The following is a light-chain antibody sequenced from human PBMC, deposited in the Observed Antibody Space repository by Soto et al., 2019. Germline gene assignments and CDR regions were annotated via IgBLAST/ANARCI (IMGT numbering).Light chain of an antibody. CDR1: QSVSSD. CDR2: GAS. Sequence: EIVMTQSPDTLSVSPGVGVTLSCRASQSVSSDLAWYQQKPGQSPRLLMYGASTRATDIPARFSGGGSGTEFTLTISSLQSEDVAIYYCQQYHDWPPITFGPGTKVEIK. CDR3: QQYHDWPPIT. J-gene: IGKJ3*01. V-gene: IGKV3-15*01.